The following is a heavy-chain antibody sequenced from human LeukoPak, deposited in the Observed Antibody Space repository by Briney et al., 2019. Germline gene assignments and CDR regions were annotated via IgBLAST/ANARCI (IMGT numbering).Heavy chain of an antibody. V-gene: IGHV4-59*01. CDR3: ARGIYSGYGMDV. CDR1: GGSISSYY. Sequence: SETLSLTCTVSGGSISSYYWSWIRQPPGKGLEWIGYIYYSGSTNYNPSLKSRVTISVDTSKNQFSLKLSSVTAADTAVYYCARGIYSGYGMDVWGQGTTVTVSS. J-gene: IGHJ6*02. D-gene: IGHD5-12*01. CDR2: IYYSGST.